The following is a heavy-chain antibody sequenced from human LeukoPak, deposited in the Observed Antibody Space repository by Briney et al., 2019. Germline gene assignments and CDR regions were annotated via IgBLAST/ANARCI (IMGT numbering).Heavy chain of an antibody. Sequence: SETLSLTCTVSGGSISTYYWSWIRQPAGEGLEWIGRIYTSGSTNYNLSLKSRVTMSVDTSKNQFSLKLSSVTAADTAVYYCARMNSSGWPYFFDYWGQGTLVTVSS. CDR3: ARMNSSGWPYFFDY. J-gene: IGHJ4*02. D-gene: IGHD6-19*01. V-gene: IGHV4-4*07. CDR2: IYTSGST. CDR1: GGSISTYY.